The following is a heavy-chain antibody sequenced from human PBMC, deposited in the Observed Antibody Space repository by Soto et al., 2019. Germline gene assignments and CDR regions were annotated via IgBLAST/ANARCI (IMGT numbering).Heavy chain of an antibody. Sequence: EVQLVESGGGLVQPGRSLRLSCAASGFTFDDYAMHWVRQAPGKGLEWVSGISWNSGSIGYADSVKGRFTISRDNAKNSLYLQMNSLRAEDTALYYCAKDTPFRDCSSTSCYDYYYYMDVWGKGTTVTVSS. D-gene: IGHD2-2*01. CDR1: GFTFDDYA. CDR3: AKDTPFRDCSSTSCYDYYYYMDV. CDR2: ISWNSGSI. V-gene: IGHV3-9*01. J-gene: IGHJ6*03.